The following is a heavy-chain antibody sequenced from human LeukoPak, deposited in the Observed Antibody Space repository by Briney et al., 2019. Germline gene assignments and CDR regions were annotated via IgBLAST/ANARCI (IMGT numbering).Heavy chain of an antibody. J-gene: IGHJ4*02. CDR2: ISNDGSNK. V-gene: IGHV3-30*18. Sequence: AGGSLRLSCAASGFTFSSYGMHWVRQAPGKGLDWVAVISNDGSNKYYADSVKGRFTISRDNSKNTLYLQMNSLRAEDTAVYYCAKGLDFWSGYYPGYWGQGTLVTVSS. D-gene: IGHD3-3*01. CDR3: AKGLDFWSGYYPGY. CDR1: GFTFSSYG.